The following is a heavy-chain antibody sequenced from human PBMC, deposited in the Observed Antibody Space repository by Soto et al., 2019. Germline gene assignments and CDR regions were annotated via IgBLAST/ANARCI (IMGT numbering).Heavy chain of an antibody. CDR2: INPNSGGT. J-gene: IGHJ4*02. CDR3: ARARRLIAAPVPSNCYFDY. CDR1: GYTFTGYY. D-gene: IGHD6-13*01. Sequence: ASVKVSCKASGYTFTGYYMHWVRQAPGQGLEWMGWINPNSGGTNYAQKFQGWVTMTRDTSISTAYMELSRLRSDDTAVYYCARARRLIAAPVPSNCYFDYWGQGTLVTVSS. V-gene: IGHV1-2*04.